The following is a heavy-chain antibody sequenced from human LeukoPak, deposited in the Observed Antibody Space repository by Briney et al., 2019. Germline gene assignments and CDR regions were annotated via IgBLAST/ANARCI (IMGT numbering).Heavy chain of an antibody. CDR2: IYYSGST. D-gene: IGHD2-2*01. CDR3: ARRGSTTDLGAFDI. V-gene: IGHV4-39*01. Sequence: PSETLSLTCTVSGGSISSSSYYWGWIRQPPGKGLEWIGSIYYSGSTYYNPSLKSRVTISVDTSKNQFSLKLSSVTAADTAVYYCARRGSTTDLGAFDIWGQGTMVTVSS. CDR1: GGSISSSSYY. J-gene: IGHJ3*02.